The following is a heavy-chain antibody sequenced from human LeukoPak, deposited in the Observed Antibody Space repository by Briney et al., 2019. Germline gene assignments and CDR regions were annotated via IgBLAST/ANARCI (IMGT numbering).Heavy chain of an antibody. D-gene: IGHD2-21*02. Sequence: GRSLRLSCAASGFTFITYGMHWVRQAPGKGLEWVSYISSGSSTIYYADSVKGRFTISRDNAKNSLCLQMNSLRDEDTAVYYCARENIVVVTAIRDAFDIWGQGTMVTVSS. CDR2: ISSGSSTI. V-gene: IGHV3-48*02. CDR1: GFTFITYG. J-gene: IGHJ3*02. CDR3: ARENIVVVTAIRDAFDI.